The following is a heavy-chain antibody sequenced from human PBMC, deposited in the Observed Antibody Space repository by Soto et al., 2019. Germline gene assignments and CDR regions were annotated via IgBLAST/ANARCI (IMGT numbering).Heavy chain of an antibody. CDR3: ARWGCNGSNCHLHQRSFEL. Sequence: QVQLVESGGGVVQPGRSLRLSCAASGFIFNEYGMHWVRQAPGKGLEWVAVIWYDGSNKYYAVSVKGRFTFSRDNSKNTMSLQMSSLRVEDTAIYYCARWGCNGSNCHLHQRSFELWGQGTLVTVCS. D-gene: IGHD2-15*01. J-gene: IGHJ4*02. CDR1: GFIFNEYG. V-gene: IGHV3-33*01. CDR2: IWYDGSNK.